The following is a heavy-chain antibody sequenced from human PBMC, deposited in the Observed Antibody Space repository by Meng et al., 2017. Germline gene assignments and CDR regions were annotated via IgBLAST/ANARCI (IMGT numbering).Heavy chain of an antibody. J-gene: IGHJ4*02. CDR2: ISGAGCIT. D-gene: IGHD1-1*01. CDR1: GCTFNSYW. V-gene: IGHV3-74*01. CDR3: LDEAPRSDY. Sequence: EAGGGLVQHRGRLSRSCAASGCTFNSYWMHWVRQVPGKGLVWVSRISGAGCITNYADSVKGRFTISRDNAKNTLYLQMNSLRPEDTAVYYCLDEAPRSDYWGQGSLVTVSS.